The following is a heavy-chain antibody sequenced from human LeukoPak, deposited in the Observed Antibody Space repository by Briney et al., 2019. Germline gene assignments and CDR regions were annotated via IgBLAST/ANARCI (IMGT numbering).Heavy chain of an antibody. D-gene: IGHD3-10*01. CDR1: GYTLTELS. CDR2: FDPEDGET. CDR3: ATELGYYYGSGSFDY. J-gene: IGHJ4*02. V-gene: IGHV1-24*01. Sequence: ASVKVSCKVSGYTLTELSMHWVRQAPGKGLEWMGGFDPEDGETIYAQKFQGRVTMTEDTSTDTAYMELSSLRSEGTAVYYCATELGYYYGSGSFDYWGQGTLVTVSS.